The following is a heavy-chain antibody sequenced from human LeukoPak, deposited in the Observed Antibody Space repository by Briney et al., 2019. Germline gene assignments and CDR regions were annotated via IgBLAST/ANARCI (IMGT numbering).Heavy chain of an antibody. Sequence: GGSLRLSCAASGFTFSTHPMHWVRQAPGKGLEWVSGITDSGGRTYYADSVGGRFTISRDNSRNTLYLQMNSLRAEDTAIYYCASRDPCSGGTCYALGYWGQGTLVTVSS. J-gene: IGHJ4*02. CDR3: ASRDPCSGGTCYALGY. CDR2: ITDSGGRT. CDR1: GFTFSTHP. D-gene: IGHD2-15*01. V-gene: IGHV3-23*01.